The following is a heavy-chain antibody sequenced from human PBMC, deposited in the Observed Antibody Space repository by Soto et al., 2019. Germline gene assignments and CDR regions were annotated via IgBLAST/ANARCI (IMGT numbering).Heavy chain of an antibody. CDR3: ARAIAEAGTATFDI. V-gene: IGHV4-31*03. Sequence: LALTCTVSGGSISSGGYYWSWIRQHPGKGLEWIGYIYYSGSTYYNPSLKSRVTISVDTSKNQFSLKLSSVTAADTAVYYCARAIAEAGTATFDIWGQGTMVTVSS. CDR2: IYYSGST. J-gene: IGHJ3*02. CDR1: GGSISSGGYY. D-gene: IGHD6-13*01.